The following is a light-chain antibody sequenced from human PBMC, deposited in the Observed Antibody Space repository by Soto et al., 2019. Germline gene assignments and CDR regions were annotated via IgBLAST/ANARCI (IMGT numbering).Light chain of an antibody. CDR1: QSISSW. Sequence: DIQMTQSPSTLSASVGDRVTNTYRASQSISSWLAWYQQKPGKAPKLLIYDVSTLERGVPSRFSGSGSATEFTLTISGLQPDDFATYYCQQYKDYVYTFGQGTKVDIK. V-gene: IGKV1-5*01. CDR2: DVS. CDR3: QQYKDYVYT. J-gene: IGKJ2*01.